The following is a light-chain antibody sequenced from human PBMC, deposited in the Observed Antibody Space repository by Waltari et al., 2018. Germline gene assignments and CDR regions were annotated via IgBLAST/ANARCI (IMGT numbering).Light chain of an antibody. J-gene: IGKJ4*01. Sequence: EIVLTQSRATLSLSPGERATLSCRASQSVGSYLAWYQQKPGQAPKVLIYDASNRATGIPARFSGSGSGTDFTLTISSLEPEDFAVYYCQQRYNWPPITFGGGTKVEIK. CDR2: DAS. CDR3: QQRYNWPPIT. CDR1: QSVGSY. V-gene: IGKV3-11*01.